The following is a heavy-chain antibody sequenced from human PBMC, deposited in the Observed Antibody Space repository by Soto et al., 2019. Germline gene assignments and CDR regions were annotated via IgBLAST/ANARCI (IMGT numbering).Heavy chain of an antibody. D-gene: IGHD3-3*01. CDR3: ARGGYYDFWSGYPPSYFDY. CDR1: GGSFSGYY. J-gene: IGHJ4*02. CDR2: INHSGST. V-gene: IGHV4-34*01. Sequence: PSETLSLTCAVYGGSFSGYYWSWIRQPPGKGLEWIGEINHSGSTNYNPSLKSRVTISVDTSKNQFSLKLSSVTAADTAVYYCARGGYYDFWSGYPPSYFDYWGQGTLVTVSS.